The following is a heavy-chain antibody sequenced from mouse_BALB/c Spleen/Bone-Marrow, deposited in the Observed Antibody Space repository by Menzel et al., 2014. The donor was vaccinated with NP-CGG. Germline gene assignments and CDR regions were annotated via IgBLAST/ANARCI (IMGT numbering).Heavy chain of an antibody. CDR2: IGAGGST. V-gene: IGHV2-9*02. CDR1: GFSLTSYG. D-gene: IGHD1-1*01. CDR3: ARSPTSSWAMDY. J-gene: IGHJ4*01. Sequence: VKLLESGPGLVAPSQSLSITCTVSGFSLTSYGVYWVRQPPGKGLEWLGVIGAGGSTNYNSALMSRLSISKDNSKSQVFLKMHSLQTDDTAMYYCARSPTSSWAMDYWGQGTSVTASS.